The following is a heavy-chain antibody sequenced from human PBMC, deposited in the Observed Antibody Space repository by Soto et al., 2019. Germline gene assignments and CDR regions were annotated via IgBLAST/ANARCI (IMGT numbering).Heavy chain of an antibody. CDR3: ARASECGDFWSGYSNWFDP. D-gene: IGHD3-3*01. Sequence: QVQLQESGPGLVKPSQTLSLTCTVSGGSISSGGYYWSWIRQHPGKGLEWIGYTYYSGSTYYNPSLKRRVTMSIDTSKHQFSLTLSSVTAADTVVYYCARASECGDFWSGYSNWFDPRGQGTLVTVSA. CDR2: TYYSGST. V-gene: IGHV4-31*03. CDR1: GGSISSGGYY. J-gene: IGHJ5*02.